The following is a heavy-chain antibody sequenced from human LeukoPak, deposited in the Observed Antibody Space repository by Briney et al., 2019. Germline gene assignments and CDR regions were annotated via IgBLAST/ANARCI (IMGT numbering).Heavy chain of an antibody. CDR3: ARDLMWGFDY. D-gene: IGHD7-27*01. CDR2: IGNDGRDQ. CDR1: GFTFSGHA. J-gene: IGHJ4*02. V-gene: IGHV3-30*02. Sequence: GGSLRLSCAASGFTFSGHAMHWVRQTPGVGLEWVAIIGNDGRDQHCSDSVKGRFTISRDNSKNTLFLQLNSLRPEDTALYLCARDLMWGFDYWGQGTLVTVSS.